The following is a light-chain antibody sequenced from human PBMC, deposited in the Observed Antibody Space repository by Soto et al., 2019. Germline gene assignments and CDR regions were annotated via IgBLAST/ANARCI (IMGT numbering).Light chain of an antibody. Sequence: QSVLTQPASVSGSPGQSITISCTGTSRDVGGYNYVSWFQQHPGKAPQLMIYEVSNRPSGVSNRFSGSKSGNTASLTISGLQAEDEADYSCSSYTSSNTYVFGTGTKLTVL. CDR2: EVS. J-gene: IGLJ1*01. CDR3: SSYTSSNTYV. V-gene: IGLV2-14*01. CDR1: SRDVGGYNY.